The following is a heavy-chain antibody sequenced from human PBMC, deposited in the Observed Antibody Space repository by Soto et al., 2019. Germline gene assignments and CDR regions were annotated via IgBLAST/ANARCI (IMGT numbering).Heavy chain of an antibody. CDR2: IYYSGST. Sequence: QVQLQEWGAGQVKPSETLSLTCTVSGGSISSYYWSWIRQPRGKGLEWIGYIYYSGSTNYNPSLKSRVTISVDTSKNQFSLKLSSVTAADTAVYYCARRYGVYFDYWGQGTLVTVSS. J-gene: IGHJ4*02. CDR1: GGSISSYY. CDR3: ARRYGVYFDY. D-gene: IGHD4-17*01. V-gene: IGHV4-59*08.